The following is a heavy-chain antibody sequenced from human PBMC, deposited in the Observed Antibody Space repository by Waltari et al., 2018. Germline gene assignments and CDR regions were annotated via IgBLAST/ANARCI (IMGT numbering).Heavy chain of an antibody. CDR2: INHSGST. V-gene: IGHV4-34*01. CDR3: ARRYCSGGSCYSGGYYYYGMDV. Sequence: QVQLQQWGAGLLKPSETLSLTCAVYGGSFSGYYWSWIRQPPGQGLEWIGEINHSGSTNYNPSLKSRVTISVDTSKNQFSLKLSSVTAADTAVYYCARRYCSGGSCYSGGYYYYGMDVWGQGTTVTVS. CDR1: GGSFSGYY. J-gene: IGHJ6*02. D-gene: IGHD2-15*01.